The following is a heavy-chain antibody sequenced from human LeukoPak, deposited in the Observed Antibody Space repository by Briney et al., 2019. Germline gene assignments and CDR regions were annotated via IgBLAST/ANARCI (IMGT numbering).Heavy chain of an antibody. CDR3: ANDYGDLFDY. Sequence: PGGSLRLSCAASGFTFSSYGMHWVRQAPGKGLEWVAVISYDGSNKYYAGSVKGRFTISRDNSKNTLYLQMNSLRGEDTAVYYCANDYGDLFDYWGQGTLVTVSS. D-gene: IGHD4-17*01. V-gene: IGHV3-30*18. CDR1: GFTFSSYG. J-gene: IGHJ4*02. CDR2: ISYDGSNK.